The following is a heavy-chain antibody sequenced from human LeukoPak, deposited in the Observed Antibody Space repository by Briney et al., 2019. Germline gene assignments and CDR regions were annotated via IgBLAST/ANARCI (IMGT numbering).Heavy chain of an antibody. CDR2: ISWNSGSI. D-gene: IGHD3-3*01. V-gene: IGHV3-9*01. CDR1: GFTFDDYA. J-gene: IGHJ4*02. CDR3: AKGPLYFWSGSTFDY. Sequence: GGSLRLSCAASGFTFDDYAMHWVRQAPGKGLEWVSGISWNSGSIGYADSVKGRFTISRDNAKNSLYLQMNSLRAEDTALYYCAKGPLYFWSGSTFDYWGQGTLVTVSS.